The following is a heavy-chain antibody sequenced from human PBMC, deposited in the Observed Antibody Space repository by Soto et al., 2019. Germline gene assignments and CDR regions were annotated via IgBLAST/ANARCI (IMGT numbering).Heavy chain of an antibody. CDR3: ARDRGYCSGGSCYSWFDP. J-gene: IGHJ5*02. CDR2: INPNSGDT. V-gene: IGHV1-2*04. Sequence: QVQLVQSGAEVKKPGASVKVSCKASGYTFTGYYMHWVRQAPGQGLEWMGWINPNSGDTNYAQKFQGWVTMTRDTSISTAYMELSRLRSDDTAVYYCARDRGYCSGGSCYSWFDPWGQGTLVTVSS. CDR1: GYTFTGYY. D-gene: IGHD2-15*01.